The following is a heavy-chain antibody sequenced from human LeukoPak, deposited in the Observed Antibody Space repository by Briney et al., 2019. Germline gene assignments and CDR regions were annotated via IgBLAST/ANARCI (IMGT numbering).Heavy chain of an antibody. Sequence: GGSLRLSCAASGFTFSSYAMHWVRQAPGKGLEWVAVISYDGSNKYYADSVKGRFTISRDNSKNTLYLQMNSLRAEDTAVYYCARDIKKYQLLLFDYMDVWGKGTTVTVSS. D-gene: IGHD2-2*01. CDR3: ARDIKKYQLLLFDYMDV. CDR1: GFTFSSYA. V-gene: IGHV3-30*04. CDR2: ISYDGSNK. J-gene: IGHJ6*03.